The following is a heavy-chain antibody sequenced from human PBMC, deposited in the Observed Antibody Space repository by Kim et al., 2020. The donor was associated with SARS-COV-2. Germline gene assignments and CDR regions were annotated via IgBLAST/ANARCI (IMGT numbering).Heavy chain of an antibody. CDR3: VRDRELNY. Sequence: SGRHTSNPSLMSRVTISVDTSKNPFSLKLYSVTAADTAVYYCVRDRELNYWGQGTLVTVSS. D-gene: IGHD1-7*01. J-gene: IGHJ4*02. CDR2: SGRH. V-gene: IGHV4-59*01.